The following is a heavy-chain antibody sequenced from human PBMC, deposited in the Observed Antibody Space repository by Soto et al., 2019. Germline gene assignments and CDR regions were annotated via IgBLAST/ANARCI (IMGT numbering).Heavy chain of an antibody. CDR2: IKQDGSEK. V-gene: IGHV3-7*01. D-gene: IGHD1-26*01. CDR1: GFTFRNYW. Sequence: GSLRLTCAASGFTFRNYWMSWVRQAPGKGLEWVANIKQDGSEKNYKDSVKGRLTISRDNAKNSLSLEMNSLRAEDTAVYYCARRATTSAGYFDLWGRGTLVTVYS. J-gene: IGHJ2*01. CDR3: ARRATTSAGYFDL.